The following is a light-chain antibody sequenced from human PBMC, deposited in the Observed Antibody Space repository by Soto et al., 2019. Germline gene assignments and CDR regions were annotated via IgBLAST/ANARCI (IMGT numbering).Light chain of an antibody. CDR1: SSNIGSNY. V-gene: IGLV1-47*01. J-gene: IGLJ1*01. CDR3: AAWDDSLSVYV. Sequence: QLVLTQPPSESGTPGQRVTISCSGSSSNIGSNYVYWYQQLPGTAPKLLIYRNNQRPSGVPDRFSGSKSGTSASLAISGLRSEDEADYYCAAWDDSLSVYVFGTGTKVTVL. CDR2: RNN.